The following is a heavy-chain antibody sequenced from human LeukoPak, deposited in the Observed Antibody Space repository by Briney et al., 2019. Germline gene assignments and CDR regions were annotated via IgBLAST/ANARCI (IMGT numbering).Heavy chain of an antibody. CDR1: GFTFSSYE. CDR3: ARFIAAPYYFDY. CDR2: ISSSGSTI. V-gene: IGHV3-48*03. D-gene: IGHD6-13*01. Sequence: GGSLRLSCAASGFTFSSYEMNWVRQAPGKGLEWVSYISSSGSTIYYADSVKGRFSISRDSSKNILYLQMNSLRAEDTAVYYCARFIAAPYYFDYWGRGTLVTVSS. J-gene: IGHJ4*02.